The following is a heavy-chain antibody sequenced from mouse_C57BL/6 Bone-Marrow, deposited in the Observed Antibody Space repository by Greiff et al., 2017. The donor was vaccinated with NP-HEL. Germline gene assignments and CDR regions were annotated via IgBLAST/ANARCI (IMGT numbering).Heavy chain of an antibody. CDR1: GFNIKDDY. V-gene: IGHV14-4*01. Sequence: EVQLQQSGAELVRPGASVKLSCTASGFNIKDDYMHWVKQRPEQGLEWIGWIDPENGDTEYASKFQGKATITADTSSNTAYLQLSSLTSEDTAVYYCTTGVSYAMDYLGQGTSVTVSS. D-gene: IGHD6-2*01. CDR2: IDPENGDT. CDR3: TTGVSYAMDY. J-gene: IGHJ4*01.